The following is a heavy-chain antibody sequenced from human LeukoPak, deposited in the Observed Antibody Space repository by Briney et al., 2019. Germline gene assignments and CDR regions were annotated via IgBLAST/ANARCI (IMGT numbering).Heavy chain of an antibody. CDR2: ISYDGSNK. CDR3: AKDGIAVAVTEVDY. V-gene: IGHV3-30*18. Sequence: GGSLRLSCAASGFTFSSYGMHWVCQAPGKGLEWVAVISYDGSNKYYADSVKGRFTISRDNSKNTLYLQMNSLRAEDTAVYYCAKDGIAVAVTEVDYWGQGTLVTVSS. J-gene: IGHJ4*02. CDR1: GFTFSSYG. D-gene: IGHD6-19*01.